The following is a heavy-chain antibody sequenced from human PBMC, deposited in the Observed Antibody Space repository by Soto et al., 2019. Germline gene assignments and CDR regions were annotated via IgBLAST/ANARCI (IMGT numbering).Heavy chain of an antibody. CDR2: ISGSGGST. J-gene: IGHJ4*02. V-gene: IGHV3-23*01. D-gene: IGHD3-22*01. CDR1: VFTFSSYA. Sequence: GGSLRLSCAASVFTFSSYAMSWVRQAPGKGLEWVSAISGSGGSTYYADSVKGRFTISRDNSKNTLYLQMNSLRAEDTAVYYCAKPYDSSGYYDYWGQGTLVTVSS. CDR3: AKPYDSSGYYDY.